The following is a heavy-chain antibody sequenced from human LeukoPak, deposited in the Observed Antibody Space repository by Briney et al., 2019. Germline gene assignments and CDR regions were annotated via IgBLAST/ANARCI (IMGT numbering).Heavy chain of an antibody. CDR3: ARDKWGSSGHYFDY. CDR1: GGSISSGGYY. D-gene: IGHD6-6*01. V-gene: IGHV4-31*03. CDR2: IYYSGST. J-gene: IGHJ4*02. Sequence: SETLSLTCTVSGGSISSGGYYWSWIRQHPGQGLEWIGYIYYSGSTYYNPSLKSRVTISVDTSKNQFSLKLSSVTAADTAVYYCARDKWGSSGHYFDYWGQGTLVTVSS.